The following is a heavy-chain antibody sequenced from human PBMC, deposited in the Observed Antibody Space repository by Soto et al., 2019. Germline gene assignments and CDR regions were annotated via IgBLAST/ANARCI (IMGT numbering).Heavy chain of an antibody. Sequence: PGGSLRLSCAASGFTFRTSWMHWVRQAPGKGLVWVARMNSDGSTISYADSVKGRFTISRDNTKNTLFLQMNSLRVEDTALYYCASQLIYVYWGQGTLVTVSS. J-gene: IGHJ4*02. CDR3: ASQLIYVY. CDR2: MNSDGSTI. D-gene: IGHD1-1*01. CDR1: GFTFRTSW. V-gene: IGHV3-74*01.